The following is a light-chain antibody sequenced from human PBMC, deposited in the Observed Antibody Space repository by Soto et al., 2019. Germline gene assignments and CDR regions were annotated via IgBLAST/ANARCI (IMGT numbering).Light chain of an antibody. CDR1: QGISSY. V-gene: IGKV1-9*01. Sequence: DSQLTPSPSFLSASVGDRVTITCRTSQGISSYVAWYQQTPGEAPQLLISAAPTWQSGVPSRCSGSGSGTESPPTISSLPPEDLATNCCQHLKSYPRSFGGGTKVEI. CDR2: AAP. J-gene: IGKJ4*01. CDR3: QHLKSYPRS.